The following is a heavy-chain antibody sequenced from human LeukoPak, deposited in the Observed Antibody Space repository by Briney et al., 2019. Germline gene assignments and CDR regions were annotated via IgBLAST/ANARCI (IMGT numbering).Heavy chain of an antibody. CDR1: GYTLTELS. V-gene: IGHV1-24*01. J-gene: IGHJ3*02. CDR3: AAVVKSSWSFDAFDI. CDR2: FDPEDGET. D-gene: IGHD6-13*01. Sequence: ASVKVSCKVSGYTLTELSMHWVRQAPGKGLEWMGGFDPEDGETIYAQKFQGRVTMTEDTSTDTAYMELSSLRSEDTAVYYCAAVVKSSWSFDAFDIWGQGTMVTVSS.